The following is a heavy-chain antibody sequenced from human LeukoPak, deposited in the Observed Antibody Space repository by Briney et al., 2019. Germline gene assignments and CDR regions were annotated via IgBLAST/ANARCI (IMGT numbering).Heavy chain of an antibody. CDR1: GFTFRSYA. J-gene: IGHJ3*02. V-gene: IGHV3-23*01. D-gene: IGHD7-27*01. CDR3: ATVKRRPWGSAFDGFDI. CDR2: ISASADNV. Sequence: GGSLRLSCAASGFTFRSYAMSWVRQAPGKGLEWVSTISASADNVYYADSVEGRFTISRDNSKNTLYLQMNSLRAEDTAVYHCATVKRRPWGSAFDGFDIWAQGTLVTVSS.